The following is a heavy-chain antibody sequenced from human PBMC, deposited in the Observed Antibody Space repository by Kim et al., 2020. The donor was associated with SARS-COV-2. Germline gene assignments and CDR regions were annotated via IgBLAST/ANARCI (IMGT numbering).Heavy chain of an antibody. D-gene: IGHD6-13*01. J-gene: IGHJ4*02. V-gene: IGHV3-15*01. Sequence: APVKGIFTISRDDSKNTLYLQMNSLKTEDTAVYYCTTVYSPSIAAAATGYWGQGTLVTVSS. CDR3: TTVYSPSIAAAATGY.